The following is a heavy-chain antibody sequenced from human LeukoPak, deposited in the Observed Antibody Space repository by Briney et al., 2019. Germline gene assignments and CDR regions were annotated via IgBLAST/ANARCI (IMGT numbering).Heavy chain of an antibody. Sequence: GASVKVSCTASGYTFTSYGISWVRQAPGQGLEWMGWISAYNGNTNYAQKLQGRVTMTTDTSTSTAYMELRSLRSDDTAVYYCARERECSSTSCYEDLYYYYYGMDVWGQGTTVAVSS. J-gene: IGHJ6*02. CDR2: ISAYNGNT. CDR1: GYTFTSYG. V-gene: IGHV1-18*01. CDR3: ARERECSSTSCYEDLYYYYYGMDV. D-gene: IGHD2-2*01.